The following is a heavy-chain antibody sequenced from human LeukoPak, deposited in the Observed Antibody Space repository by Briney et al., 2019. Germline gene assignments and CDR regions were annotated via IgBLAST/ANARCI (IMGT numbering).Heavy chain of an antibody. CDR1: GGSISSYY. CDR2: IYYSGST. Sequence: SETLSLTCTVSGGSISSYYWSWFRQPPGKGLDWIGYIYYSGSTNYNPSLKSRVTVSVDTSKNQFSLKLSSVTAADTAVYYCARRGEPNYFYAMDVWGQGTTVTVSS. J-gene: IGHJ6*02. CDR3: ARRGEPNYFYAMDV. V-gene: IGHV4-59*01.